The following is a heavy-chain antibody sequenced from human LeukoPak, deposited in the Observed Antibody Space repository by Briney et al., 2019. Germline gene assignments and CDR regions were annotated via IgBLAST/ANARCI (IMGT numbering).Heavy chain of an antibody. V-gene: IGHV4-30-2*01. CDR2: IYHSGST. J-gene: IGHJ4*02. CDR1: GGSISSGGYS. D-gene: IGHD3-16*02. CDR3: ARGRVSNDYVWGSYRPYYFDY. Sequence: SETLSLTCAVSGGSISSGGYSWSWIRQPPGKGLEWIGYIYHSGSTYYNPSLKSRVTISVDRSKNQFSLKLSSVTAADRAVYYCARGRVSNDYVWGSYRPYYFDYWGQGTLVTVSS.